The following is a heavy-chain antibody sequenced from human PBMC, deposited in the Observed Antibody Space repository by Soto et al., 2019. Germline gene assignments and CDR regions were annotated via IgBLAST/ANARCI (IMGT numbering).Heavy chain of an antibody. J-gene: IGHJ4*02. CDR1: GVSFSRYY. CDR3: ATQRLGSNAVFDT. CDR2: INHSGST. D-gene: IGHD3-10*01. V-gene: IGHV4-34*01. Sequence: PSETLSLTCAVYGVSFSRYYWTWIRQPPGTGLEWIGEINHSGSTNYNPSLKSRVTISVDTSKNQFSLNLASVTAADTAVYYCATQRLGSNAVFDTWGQGALVTVSS.